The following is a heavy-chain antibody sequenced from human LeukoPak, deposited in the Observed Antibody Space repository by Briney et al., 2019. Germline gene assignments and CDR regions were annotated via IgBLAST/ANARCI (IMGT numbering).Heavy chain of an antibody. CDR1: GYSFTSYW. J-gene: IGHJ6*02. D-gene: IGHD3-10*01. Sequence: GESLKISCKGSGYSFTSYWIGWVRQMPGKGLEWMGIIYPGDSDTRYSPSFHGQVTISADKSISTAYLQWSSLKASDTAMYYCARPHGFGKLNYYYGMDVWGQGTTVTVSS. CDR3: ARPHGFGKLNYYYGMDV. V-gene: IGHV5-51*01. CDR2: IYPGDSDT.